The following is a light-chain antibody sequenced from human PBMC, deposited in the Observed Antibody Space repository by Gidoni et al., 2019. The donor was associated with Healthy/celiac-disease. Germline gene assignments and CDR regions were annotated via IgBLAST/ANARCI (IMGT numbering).Light chain of an antibody. J-gene: IGKJ5*01. CDR1: QSISSY. V-gene: IGKV1-39*01. Sequence: DIQMTQSPSSLSASVGDRVTITCRASQSISSYLNWYQQKPRFSGSGSGTDFTLTISSLQPEDFATYYCQQSYSTATFGQGTRLEIK. CDR3: QQSYSTAT.